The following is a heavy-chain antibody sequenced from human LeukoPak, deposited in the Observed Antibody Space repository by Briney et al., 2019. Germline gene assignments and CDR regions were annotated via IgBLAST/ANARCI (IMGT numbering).Heavy chain of an antibody. V-gene: IGHV3-30*18. J-gene: IGHJ4*02. Sequence: GRSLRLSCAASGFTFSNYGMHWVRQVPGKGLEWVSVISFDGSAKYYADSVKGRFTISRDNSKNTLYLQMTSLRAEDTAVYYCAKDRVTAAGYYFDYWGQGTLVTVSS. CDR3: AKDRVTAAGYYFDY. D-gene: IGHD6-13*01. CDR1: GFTFSNYG. CDR2: ISFDGSAK.